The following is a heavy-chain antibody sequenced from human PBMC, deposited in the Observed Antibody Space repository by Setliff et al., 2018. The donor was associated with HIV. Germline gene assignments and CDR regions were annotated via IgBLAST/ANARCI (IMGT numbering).Heavy chain of an antibody. Sequence: SETLSLTCTVSGYSISSGYYWGWIRQPPGKGLEWLGSIHHSGITYYNSSLKSRVTISVDTSKNQFSLNLTSVTAADTAVYYCARLSTTSRDFDSWGQGTLVTV. CDR1: GYSISSGYY. J-gene: IGHJ4*02. CDR2: IHHSGIT. V-gene: IGHV4-38-2*02. CDR3: ARLSTTSRDFDS. D-gene: IGHD3-10*01.